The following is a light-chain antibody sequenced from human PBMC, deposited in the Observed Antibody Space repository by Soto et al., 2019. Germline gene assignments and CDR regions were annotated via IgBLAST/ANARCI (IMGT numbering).Light chain of an antibody. V-gene: IGKV3-11*01. CDR1: QSVSSN. CDR2: DAS. Sequence: EIVMTQSPGTLSVSPGERATLSCRASQSVSSNLAWYQQKPGQAPRLLIYDASNRATGIPDRFRGSGSGTDFTLTISSLEPEDFALYYCQQGTDWPPGTFGQGTKVDI. CDR3: QQGTDWPPGT. J-gene: IGKJ1*01.